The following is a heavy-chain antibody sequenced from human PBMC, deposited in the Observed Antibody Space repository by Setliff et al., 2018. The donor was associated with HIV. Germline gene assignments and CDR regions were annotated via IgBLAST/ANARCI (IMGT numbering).Heavy chain of an antibody. CDR2: ISGSGSTI. J-gene: IGHJ4*02. CDR3: ARPRTYCSGGSCYLGPDY. Sequence: LRLSCAASGFTFSDYYMSWIRQAPGKGLEWVACISGSGSTIYYADSVKGRFTISRDNSRDTLYLQMNSLRAEDTAVYYCARPRTYCSGGSCYLGPDYWGQGTLVTVSS. CDR1: GFTFSDYY. V-gene: IGHV3-11*04. D-gene: IGHD2-15*01.